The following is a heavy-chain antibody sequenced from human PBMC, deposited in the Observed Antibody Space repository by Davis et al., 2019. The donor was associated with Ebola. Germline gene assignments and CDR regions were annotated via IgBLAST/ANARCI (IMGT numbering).Heavy chain of an antibody. Sequence: ASVKVSCKASGYTFTRYGISWVRQAPGQGLEWMGWISAYNGNTNYAQKFQGRVTITRDTSASTAYMELSSLRSEDTAVYYCARDDLYSSGWYTFDYWGQETLVTVSS. V-gene: IGHV1-18*01. CDR1: GYTFTRYG. D-gene: IGHD6-19*01. J-gene: IGHJ4*02. CDR3: ARDDLYSSGWYTFDY. CDR2: ISAYNGNT.